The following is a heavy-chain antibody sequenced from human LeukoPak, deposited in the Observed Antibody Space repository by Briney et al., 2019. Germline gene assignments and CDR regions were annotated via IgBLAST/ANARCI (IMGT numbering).Heavy chain of an antibody. V-gene: IGHV4-34*01. CDR2: IYYSGST. CDR3: ARDWLHYDFWSGYYQSSGMDV. D-gene: IGHD3-3*01. J-gene: IGHJ6*02. CDR1: GGSFSGYY. Sequence: PSETLSLTCAVYGGSFSGYYWGWIRQPPGKGLEWIGSIYYSGSTYYNPSLKSRVTISVDTSKNQFSLKLSSVTAADTAVYYCARDWLHYDFWSGYYQSSGMDVWGQGTTVTISS.